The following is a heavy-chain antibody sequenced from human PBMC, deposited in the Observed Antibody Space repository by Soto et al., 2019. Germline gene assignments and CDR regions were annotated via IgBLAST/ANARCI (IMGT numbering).Heavy chain of an antibody. CDR1: GYTFTVYA. CDR2: INAGNGNT. Sequence: ASVKVSCKASGYTFTVYAMHWVRQAPGQRLEWMGWINAGNGNTKYSQKFQGRVTITRDTSANTAYMELSSLRSEDTAVYYCARAYLSGSVAGTFDYWGQGTLVTVS. J-gene: IGHJ4*02. V-gene: IGHV1-3*01. D-gene: IGHD6-19*01. CDR3: ARAYLSGSVAGTFDY.